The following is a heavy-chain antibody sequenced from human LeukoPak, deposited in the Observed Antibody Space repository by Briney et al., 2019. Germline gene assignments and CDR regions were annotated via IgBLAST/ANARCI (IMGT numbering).Heavy chain of an antibody. Sequence: ASVKLSCKASGYTFTGYYMDRERQAPAQGLEWMGGFNPNSGGTNYAQKFPGRVTMTRDTSISTAYMELSRLTSDDTAVYYCARDRRGHSSSWSEGFDPWGQGTLVTVSS. J-gene: IGHJ5*02. CDR2: FNPNSGGT. CDR1: GYTFTGYY. CDR3: ARDRRGHSSSWSEGFDP. D-gene: IGHD6-13*01. V-gene: IGHV1-2*02.